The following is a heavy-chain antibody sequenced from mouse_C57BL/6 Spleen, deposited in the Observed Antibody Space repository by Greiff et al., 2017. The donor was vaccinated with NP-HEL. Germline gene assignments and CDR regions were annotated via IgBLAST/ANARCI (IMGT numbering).Heavy chain of an antibody. CDR2: IDPSDSYT. V-gene: IGHV1-69*01. J-gene: IGHJ2*01. CDR1: GYTFTSYW. CDR3: ARGSYDTGGCYCDY. Sequence: QVQLQQPGAELVMPGASVKLSCKASGYTFTSYWMHWVKQRPGQGLEWIGEIDPSDSYTNYNQKFKGKSTLTVDKSSSTADMQLSSLTSEDSAVYYCARGSYDTGGCYCDYWGQGTTLTVSS. D-gene: IGHD2-3*01.